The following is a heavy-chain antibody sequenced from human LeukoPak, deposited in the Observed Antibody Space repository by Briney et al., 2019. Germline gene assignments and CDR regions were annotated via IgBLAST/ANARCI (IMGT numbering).Heavy chain of an antibody. CDR2: ISLSGLT. CDR1: GFTFSSYAM. CDR3: SRENGAFSPFGF. V-gene: IGHV4-4*02. Sequence: GSLRLSCAASGFTFSSYAMTWVRQSPGQGLEWIGEISLSGLTNYSPSLSGRVTMSLDKPKNQLSLNLSSVTAADTAVYYCSRENGAFSPFGFWGQGTLVTVPS. J-gene: IGHJ4*02. D-gene: IGHD2-8*01.